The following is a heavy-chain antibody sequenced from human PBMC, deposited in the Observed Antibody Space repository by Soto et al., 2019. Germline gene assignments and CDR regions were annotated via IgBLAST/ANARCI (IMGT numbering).Heavy chain of an antibody. D-gene: IGHD3-3*01. Sequence: GESLKISCKGSGYSFTSYWIGWVRQMPGKGLEWMGIIYPDDSDTRYSPSFQGQVTISADKSISTAYLQWSSLKASDTAMYYCARSSRTGGVVVMGYYYYYGLDVWGQGTTVTVSS. CDR1: GYSFTSYW. CDR2: IYPDDSDT. J-gene: IGHJ6*02. V-gene: IGHV5-51*01. CDR3: ARSSRTGGVVVMGYYYYYGLDV.